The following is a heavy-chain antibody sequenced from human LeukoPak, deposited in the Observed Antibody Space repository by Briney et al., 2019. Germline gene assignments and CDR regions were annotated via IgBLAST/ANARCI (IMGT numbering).Heavy chain of an antibody. CDR1: GFTFSSYA. Sequence: TGGSLRLSCAASGFTFSSYAMSWVRQAPGKGLEWVANIKQDGRDKYYVNSVKGRFTISRDNAKNSLYLQMNSLRVEDTAVYYCAREGSLCSSTSCLGDYWGQGILVTVSS. CDR3: AREGSLCSSTSCLGDY. J-gene: IGHJ4*02. CDR2: IKQDGRDK. D-gene: IGHD2-2*01. V-gene: IGHV3-7*01.